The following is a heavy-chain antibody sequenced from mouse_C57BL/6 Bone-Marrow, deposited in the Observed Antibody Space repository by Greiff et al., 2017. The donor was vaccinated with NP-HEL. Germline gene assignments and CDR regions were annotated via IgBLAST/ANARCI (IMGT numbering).Heavy chain of an antibody. CDR2: ISYDGSN. V-gene: IGHV3-6*01. J-gene: IGHJ4*01. Sequence: EVKLVESGPGLVKPSQSLSLTCSVTGYSITSGYYWNWIRQFPGNKLEWMGYISYDGSNNYNPSLKNRISITRDTSKNQFFLKLNSVTTEDTATYYCARVKFYAMDYWGQGTSVTVSS. CDR1: GYSITSGYY. CDR3: ARVKFYAMDY.